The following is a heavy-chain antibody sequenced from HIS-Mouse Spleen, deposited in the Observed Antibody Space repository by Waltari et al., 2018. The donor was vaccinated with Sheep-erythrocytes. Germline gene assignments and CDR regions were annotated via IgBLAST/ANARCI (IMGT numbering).Heavy chain of an antibody. Sequence: EVQLVESGGGLVKPGGSLSLSWAASGCTCSSYRMNWVRQAPGKGLEWVSSISSSSSYIYYADSVKGRFTISRDNAKNSLYLQMNSLRAEDTAVYYCARDQGDSGSYYYYYGMDVWGQGTTVTVSS. V-gene: IGHV3-21*01. CDR1: GCTCSSYR. D-gene: IGHD1-26*01. CDR2: ISSSSSYI. CDR3: ARDQGDSGSYYYYYGMDV. J-gene: IGHJ6*02.